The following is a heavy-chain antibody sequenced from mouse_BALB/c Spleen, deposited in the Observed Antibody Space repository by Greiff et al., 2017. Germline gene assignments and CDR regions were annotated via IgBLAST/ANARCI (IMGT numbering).Heavy chain of an antibody. D-gene: IGHD3-3*01. CDR3: ARGGRGFAY. Sequence: DVKLVESGGGLVKPGGSLKLSCAASGFAFSSYDMSWVRQTPEKRLEWVAYISSGGGSTYYPDTVKGRFTISRDNAKNTLYLQMSSLKSEDTAMYYCARGGRGFAYWGQGTLVTVSA. CDR2: ISSGGGST. V-gene: IGHV5-12-1*01. CDR1: GFAFSSYD. J-gene: IGHJ3*01.